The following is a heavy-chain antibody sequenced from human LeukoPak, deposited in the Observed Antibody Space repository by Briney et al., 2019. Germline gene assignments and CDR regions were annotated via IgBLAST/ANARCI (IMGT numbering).Heavy chain of an antibody. CDR3: ARGYWAHGMNV. V-gene: IGHV6-1*01. J-gene: IGHJ6*02. Sequence: SQTLSLTCAISGDSVSNKNTAWNWIRQSPSRGLEWLGRAYYTSKWITNYAVSVRSRITVNPNTSNNQFSLQLNSVTPEDTAVYYCARGYWAHGMNVWGPGTTVTVSS. D-gene: IGHD6-13*01. CDR2: AYYTSKWIT. CDR1: GDSVSNKNTA.